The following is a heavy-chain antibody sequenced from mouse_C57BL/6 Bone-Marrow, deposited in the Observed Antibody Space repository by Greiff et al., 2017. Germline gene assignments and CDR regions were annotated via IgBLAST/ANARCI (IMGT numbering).Heavy chain of an antibody. CDR1: GFTFSGYT. CDR3: SRHFTNVLATKDLDD. D-gene: IGHD1-1*01. CDR2: ISGGGGNT. V-gene: IGHV5-9*01. Sequence: EVQVVESGGGLVKPGGSLKLSCAASGFTFSGYTMSWVRQTPEKRLQWVAAISGGGGNTYYPDSGKGRFTISRDNDKNILYLQMSSLRSEDTALYYCSRHFTNVLATKDLDDWGTGTTVTVSS. J-gene: IGHJ1*03.